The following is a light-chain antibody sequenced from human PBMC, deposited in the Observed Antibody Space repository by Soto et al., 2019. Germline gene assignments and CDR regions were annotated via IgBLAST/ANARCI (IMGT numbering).Light chain of an antibody. V-gene: IGKV3-20*01. J-gene: IGKJ1*01. CDR2: DAS. CDR1: QRVSSSY. Sequence: EIVLTQSPGTLSLSPGDRATLSCMASQRVSSSYLAWYQQKPGQAPRLLIYDASSRSTGIPDRFSGGGSGTDFTLTISSLESEDFAVYYWQQYGSSPQTFGQGTKVEI. CDR3: QQYGSSPQT.